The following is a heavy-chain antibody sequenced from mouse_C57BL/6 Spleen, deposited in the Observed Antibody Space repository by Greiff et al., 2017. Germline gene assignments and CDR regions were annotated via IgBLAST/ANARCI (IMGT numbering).Heavy chain of an antibody. CDR2: INPSNGGT. V-gene: IGHV1-53*01. J-gene: IGHJ3*01. Sequence: QVHVKQSGTELVKPGASVKLSCKASGYTFTSYWMHWVKQRPGQGLEWIGNINPSNGGTNYNEKFKSKATLTVDKSSSTAYMQLSSLTSEDSAVYYCARSGLGWFAYWGQGTLVTVSA. CDR3: ARSGLGWFAY. D-gene: IGHD3-1*01. CDR1: GYTFTSYW.